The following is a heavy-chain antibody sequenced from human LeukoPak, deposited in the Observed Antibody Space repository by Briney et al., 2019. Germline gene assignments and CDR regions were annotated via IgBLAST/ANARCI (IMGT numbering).Heavy chain of an antibody. V-gene: IGHV4-39*07. D-gene: IGHD6-6*01. J-gene: IGHJ4*02. CDR3: ARLGAARSLPYFDY. CDR1: GGSISSRSYY. Sequence: SETLSLTCTVSGGSISSRSYYWGWIRQPPGKGLEWIGSIYYSGSTYYNPSLKSRVTISVDTSKNQFSLKLSSVTAADTAVYYCARLGAARSLPYFDYWGQGTLVTVSS. CDR2: IYYSGST.